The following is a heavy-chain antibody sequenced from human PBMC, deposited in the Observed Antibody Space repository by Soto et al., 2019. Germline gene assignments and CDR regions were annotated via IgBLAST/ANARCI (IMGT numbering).Heavy chain of an antibody. CDR3: AFLLLLGELWLDSLGALYI. CDR2: ISSSSSYI. V-gene: IGHV3-21*01. Sequence: GGSLXLSCAASGFTFSSCIMNWVRQAPGKGLEWVSSISSSSSYIYYADSVKGRFTISRDNAKNSLYLQMNSLRAEDTAVYYCAFLLLLGELWLDSLGALYIWGEGRMVAV. CDR1: GFTFSSCI. J-gene: IGHJ3*02. D-gene: IGHD3-16*01.